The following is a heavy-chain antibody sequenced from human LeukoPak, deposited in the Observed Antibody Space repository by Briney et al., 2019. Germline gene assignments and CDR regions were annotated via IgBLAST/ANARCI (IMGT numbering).Heavy chain of an antibody. CDR3: ARRSDYYDSSGYYIPPYYYYYYGMDV. V-gene: IGHV1-18*01. CDR2: ISAYNGNT. D-gene: IGHD3-22*01. CDR1: GYTFTSYG. J-gene: IGHJ6*02. Sequence: GASVKVSCKASGYTFTSYGISWVRQAPGQGLEWMGWISAYNGNTNYAQKLQGRVTMTTDTSTSTAYMELRSLRSDDTAVYYCARRSDYYDSSGYYIPPYYYYYYGMDVWGQGTTVTVSS.